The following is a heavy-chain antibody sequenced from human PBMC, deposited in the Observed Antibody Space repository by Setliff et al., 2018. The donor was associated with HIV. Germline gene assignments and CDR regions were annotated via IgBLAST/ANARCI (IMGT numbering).Heavy chain of an antibody. CDR1: GYTFGSHG. Sequence: SVKVSCKTSGYTFGSHGISWVRQAPGQGLEWMGDIIPTFGPVHYAQKFQGRVTITADDSTRTVYMELSSLRSEDTALYYCARDYVLRGTSLGYWGQGTLVTVSS. CDR2: IIPTFGPV. CDR3: ARDYVLRGTSLGY. V-gene: IGHV1-69*13. J-gene: IGHJ4*02. D-gene: IGHD3-16*01.